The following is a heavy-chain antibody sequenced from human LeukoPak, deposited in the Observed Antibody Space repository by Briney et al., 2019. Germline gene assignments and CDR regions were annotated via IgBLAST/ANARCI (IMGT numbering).Heavy chain of an antibody. D-gene: IGHD6-6*01. CDR1: GGSFSGYY. J-gene: IGHJ4*02. V-gene: IGHV4-34*01. CDR2: INHSGSI. Sequence: TSETLSLTCAVYGGSFSGYYWSWIRQPPGKGLEWIGEINHSGSINYNPSLKSRVTISVDTSKNQFSLKLSSVTAADTAVYYCARGGIAARTYYFDYWGQGTLVTVSS. CDR3: ARGGIAARTYYFDY.